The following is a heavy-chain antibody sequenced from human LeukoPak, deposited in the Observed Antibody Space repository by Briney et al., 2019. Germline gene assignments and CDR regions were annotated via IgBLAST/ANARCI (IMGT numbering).Heavy chain of an antibody. Sequence: SETLSLTCTVSGGSISTYYWSWIRQPPGKGLEWIGYIYYSGNTNYNPSLKSRVTISVDTSKNQFSLKLSSVTAADTAVYYCARVGYSSGWSHFDLWGRGTLVTVSS. D-gene: IGHD6-19*01. CDR1: GGSISTYY. V-gene: IGHV4-59*01. CDR3: ARVGYSSGWSHFDL. J-gene: IGHJ2*01. CDR2: IYYSGNT.